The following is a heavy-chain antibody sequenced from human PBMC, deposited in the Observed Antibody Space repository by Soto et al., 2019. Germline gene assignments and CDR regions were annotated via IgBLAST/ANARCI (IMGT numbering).Heavy chain of an antibody. CDR1: GGSFSGYY. J-gene: IGHJ4*02. CDR3: ARVRCSSTSCYYFDY. CDR2: INHSGST. V-gene: IGHV4-34*01. Sequence: QVQLQQWGAGLLKPSETLSLTCAVYGGSFSGYYWSWIRQPPGKGLEWIGEINHSGSTNYNPSLKSRGTISVDTSKNQFSLKLSSLTAADTAVYYCARVRCSSTSCYYFDYWGQGTLVTVSS. D-gene: IGHD2-2*01.